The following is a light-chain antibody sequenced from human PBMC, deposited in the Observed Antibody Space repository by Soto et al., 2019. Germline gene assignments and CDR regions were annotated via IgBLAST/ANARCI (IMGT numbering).Light chain of an antibody. CDR2: AAS. CDR1: QTIIRY. J-gene: IGKJ1*01. V-gene: IGKV1-39*01. CDR3: QKTYSVPWK. Sequence: DIQITHSPSSLSASVVDRVTITFLASQTIIRYLNSYQQKPLKAPKLLISAASSLQSGVPSRFNGSRSGTVFTLTISSLQPEDFATYYCQKTYSVPWKFGQGTKVDIK.